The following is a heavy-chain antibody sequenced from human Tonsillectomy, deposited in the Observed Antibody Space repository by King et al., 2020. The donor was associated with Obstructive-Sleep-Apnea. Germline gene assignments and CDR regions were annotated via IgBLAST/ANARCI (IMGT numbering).Heavy chain of an antibody. CDR3: TTDF. CDR2: SKSKTDGGTT. V-gene: IGHV3-15*01. Sequence: VQLVESGGGFVKPGGSLRLSFAASGFTFSKAWMSWVRQAPGKGREWVCRSKSKTDGGTTDYAAPVKGRFTISRDDSKNTLYLQMNSLKTEDTAVYYCTTDFWGQGTLVTVSS. J-gene: IGHJ4*02. CDR1: GFTFSKAW.